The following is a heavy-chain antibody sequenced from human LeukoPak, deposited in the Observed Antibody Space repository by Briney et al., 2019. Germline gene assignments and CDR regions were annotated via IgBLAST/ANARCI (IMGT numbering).Heavy chain of an antibody. Sequence: GGSLRLSCAASGFTFSYYWMSWVRQAPGKGLEWVATIKDDGSERYYVDPVKGRFTISRDNAKKSLYLQMNSLRAEDMAVYYCATAPGGYYDSLTGYYNTQIDYWGQGALVTVSS. CDR3: ATAPGGYYDSLTGYYNTQIDY. D-gene: IGHD3-9*01. V-gene: IGHV3-7*01. J-gene: IGHJ4*02. CDR1: GFTFSYYW. CDR2: IKDDGSER.